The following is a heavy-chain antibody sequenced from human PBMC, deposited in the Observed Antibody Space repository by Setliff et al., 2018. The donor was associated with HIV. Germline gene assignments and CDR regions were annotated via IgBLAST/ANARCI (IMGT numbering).Heavy chain of an antibody. J-gene: IGHJ4*02. Sequence: ASVKVSCKASGYTFTSYYMHWVRQAPGQGLEWMGWISVFNGNTDYAEKFEGRVTMTTDTSTNTAYMELRSLRSDDTAVYYCARRGRHAAPGITYYLDYWGQGTLVTVSS. CDR1: GYTFTSYY. CDR3: ARRGRHAAPGITYYLDY. V-gene: IGHV1-18*04. CDR2: ISVFNGNT. D-gene: IGHD6-13*01.